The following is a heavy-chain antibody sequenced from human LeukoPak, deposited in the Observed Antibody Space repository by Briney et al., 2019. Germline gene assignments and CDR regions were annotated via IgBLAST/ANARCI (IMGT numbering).Heavy chain of an antibody. CDR1: GYTLTSYD. V-gene: IGHV1-8*03. D-gene: IGHD3-3*01. J-gene: IGHJ5*02. CDR3: ARGQGEYDFWSGYYTGMWFDP. CDR2: MNPNSGNT. Sequence: GASVKVSCKASGYTLTSYDINWVRQATGQGLEWRGWMNPNSGNTGYAQKFQGRVTITRNTSISTAYMELSSLRSEDTAVYYCARGQGEYDFWSGYYTGMWFDPWGQGTLVTVSS.